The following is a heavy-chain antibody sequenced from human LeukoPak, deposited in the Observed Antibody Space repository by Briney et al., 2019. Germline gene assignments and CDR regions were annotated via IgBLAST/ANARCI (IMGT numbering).Heavy chain of an antibody. CDR2: MSPNSGNT. V-gene: IGHV1-8*01. CDR3: ARGPPNWGYDY. J-gene: IGHJ4*02. D-gene: IGHD7-27*01. CDR1: GYTFTSYD. Sequence: ASVKVSCKASGYTFTSYDINWVRQATGQGLAWMGWMSPNSGNTGYAQKFQGRVTMTRSTSMSTAYMELSSLRSEDTAVYYCARGPPNWGYDYWGQGTLVTVSS.